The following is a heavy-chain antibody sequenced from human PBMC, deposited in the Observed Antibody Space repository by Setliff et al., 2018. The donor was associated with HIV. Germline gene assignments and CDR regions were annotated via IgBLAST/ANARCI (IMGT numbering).Heavy chain of an antibody. D-gene: IGHD7-27*01. J-gene: IGHJ2*01. V-gene: IGHV4-31*03. CDR3: ARALGISGWYFDL. CDR1: GGSISSGGYY. Sequence: PSETLSLTCTVSGGSISSGGYYWSWSRQHPGKGLEWIGNIYYSGSTYYNPSLTSRATVSVDTSKNHFSLKLTSVTAAGTAVYYCARALGISGWYFDLWGRGTLVTVSS. CDR2: IYYSGST.